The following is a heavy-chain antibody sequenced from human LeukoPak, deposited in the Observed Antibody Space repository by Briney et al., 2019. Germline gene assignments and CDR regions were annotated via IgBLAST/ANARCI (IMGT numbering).Heavy chain of an antibody. V-gene: IGHV4-34*01. CDR1: SGSFSGYY. Sequence: PSETLSLTCAISSGSFSGYYWSWIRQPPGKGLEWLGEINHSGSTKYNPSLKSRVTISVDTSKNQFSLKLSSVTAADTALYYCARGWSGTYSEVGEYAFDIWGQGTTVTVSS. CDR3: ARGWSGTYSEVGEYAFDI. J-gene: IGHJ3*02. D-gene: IGHD1-26*01. CDR2: INHSGST.